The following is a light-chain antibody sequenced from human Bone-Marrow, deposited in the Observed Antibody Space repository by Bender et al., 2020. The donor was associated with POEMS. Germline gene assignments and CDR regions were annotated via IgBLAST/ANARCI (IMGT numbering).Light chain of an antibody. CDR2: DVG. J-gene: IGLJ2*01. CDR1: TIGTRN. V-gene: IGLV3-21*02. Sequence: VLTQPPSVSVAPGQTARITCEEDTIGTRNVHWYRQKTGQAPVLVLHDVGDRPAGIPERVSGSSSGDTATLTISETQATDEADDYCQAWDSTTAWIFGGGTTLTVL. CDR3: QAWDSTTAWI.